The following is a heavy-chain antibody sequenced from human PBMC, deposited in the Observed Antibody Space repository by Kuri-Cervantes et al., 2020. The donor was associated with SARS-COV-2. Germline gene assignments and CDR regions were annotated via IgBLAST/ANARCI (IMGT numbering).Heavy chain of an antibody. CDR1: GYALTDYY. Sequence: ASVKVSCKASGYALTDYYIHWVRQAPGQGLEWMGWLNPNTGGTNYAQKFQGWVTITRDTSLTTAYMELTRLTSDDSAVYFCARGEAARGLMVVFKWRGAGPLHFWGQGTLVTVSS. V-gene: IGHV1-2*04. D-gene: IGHD3-10*01. CDR3: ARGEAARGLMVVFKWRGAGPLHF. J-gene: IGHJ4*02. CDR2: LNPNTGGT.